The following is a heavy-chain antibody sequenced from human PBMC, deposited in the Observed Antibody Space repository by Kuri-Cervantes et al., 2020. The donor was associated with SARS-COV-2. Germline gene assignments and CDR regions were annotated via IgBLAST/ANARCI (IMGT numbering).Heavy chain of an antibody. CDR1: GLTLSDAY. J-gene: IGHJ6*03. Sequence: GESLKISCAVSGLTLSDAYMNWVHQAPGKGLEWVSSISSGSDYIYYADSMKGRFTISRDNAKSSLFLQLTSLRAEDTAVYYCARVACSSSNCAIYYYYMDVWGKGTTVTVSS. V-gene: IGHV3-69-1*02. CDR2: ISSGSDYI. CDR3: ARVACSSSNCAIYYYYMDV. D-gene: IGHD2-2*01.